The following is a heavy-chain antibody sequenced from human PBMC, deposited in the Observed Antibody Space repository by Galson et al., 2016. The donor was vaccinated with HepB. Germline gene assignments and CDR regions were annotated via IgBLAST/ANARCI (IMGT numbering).Heavy chain of an antibody. CDR3: ARYSSASHRSIDH. D-gene: IGHD6-19*01. Sequence: SVKVSCKASGYTFTSYAMHWVRQAPGQRLEWMGWINAGNGNTKFSQKFQGRVTITRDTSASTAYMELSSLRSEDTAVYYCARYSSASHRSIDHWGQGTLVTVSS. CDR1: GYTFTSYA. CDR2: INAGNGNT. V-gene: IGHV1-3*01. J-gene: IGHJ4*02.